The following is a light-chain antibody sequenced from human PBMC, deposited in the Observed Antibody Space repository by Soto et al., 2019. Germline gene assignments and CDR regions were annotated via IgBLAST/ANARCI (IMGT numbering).Light chain of an antibody. CDR2: GAS. CDR1: QSISSSY. Sequence: EIVLTQSPGTLSLSPGERATLSCRARQSISSSYLAWYQQKPGQAPRLLIYGASSRAAGIPDRFSGSGSGTDFTLTISRLEPGDFAVYYCQQYNSPPSTFGGGTTVEIK. J-gene: IGKJ4*01. V-gene: IGKV3-20*01. CDR3: QQYNSPPST.